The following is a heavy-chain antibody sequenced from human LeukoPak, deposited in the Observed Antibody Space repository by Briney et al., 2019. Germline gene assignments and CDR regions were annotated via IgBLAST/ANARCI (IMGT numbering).Heavy chain of an antibody. CDR1: GYTFTGYY. J-gene: IGHJ4*02. CDR3: ATSIEAEIWYFDY. CDR2: IDPKRGGT. Sequence: ASVKVSCKASGYTFTGYYMHWVRQAPGQGLEWMGWIDPKRGGTNYAQKFQGRVTMTRDTSISTAYMEVSRLRSDDTAVYYCATSIEAEIWYFDYWGQGTLATVSS. V-gene: IGHV1-2*02. D-gene: IGHD1-14*01.